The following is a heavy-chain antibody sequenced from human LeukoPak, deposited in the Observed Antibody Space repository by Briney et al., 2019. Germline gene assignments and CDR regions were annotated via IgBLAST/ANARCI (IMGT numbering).Heavy chain of an antibody. D-gene: IGHD3-9*01. CDR3: ARPQYYDILTGYYI. CDR1: GFTFSSYF. J-gene: IGHJ4*02. V-gene: IGHV3-23*01. CDR2: ISRSGDST. Sequence: PGGSLRLSCAASGFTFSSYFMTWVRQAPGKGLEWVSTISRSGDSTYYADSVKGRFTISRDNSKNTLYLQMNSLRAEDTAVYYCARPQYYDILTGYYIWGQGTLVTVSS.